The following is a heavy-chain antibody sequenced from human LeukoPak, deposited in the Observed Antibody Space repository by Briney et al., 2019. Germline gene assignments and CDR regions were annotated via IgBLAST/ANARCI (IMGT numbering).Heavy chain of an antibody. CDR1: GFTFTSYW. CDR3: ARDSSGWYHWFDP. D-gene: IGHD6-19*01. J-gene: IGHJ5*02. V-gene: IGHV3-7*01. CDR2: IKQDGSEK. Sequence: GESLRLSCAASGFTFTSYWMGWVRQAPGKGLEWVASIKQDGSEKYYVDSVKGRFTISRDDAKNSLYLQMNSLRAEDTADYYCARDSSGWYHWFDPWGQGTLVTVSS.